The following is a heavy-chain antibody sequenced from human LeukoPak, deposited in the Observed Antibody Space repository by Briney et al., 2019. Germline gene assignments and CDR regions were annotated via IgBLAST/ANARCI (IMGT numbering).Heavy chain of an antibody. V-gene: IGHV3-74*01. D-gene: IGHD1-7*01. CDR3: TRDRSPSEYTNYERAYYYGMDV. Sequence: GGSLRLSCAASGFTFSSHWMHWVRQAPGKGLVWISRISSDGSTTDYANSVKGRFTISRDSAKKTLYLQMHSLRADDSAVYYCTRDRSPSEYTNYERAYYYGMDVWGQGTTVTVSS. J-gene: IGHJ6*02. CDR2: ISSDGSTT. CDR1: GFTFSSHW.